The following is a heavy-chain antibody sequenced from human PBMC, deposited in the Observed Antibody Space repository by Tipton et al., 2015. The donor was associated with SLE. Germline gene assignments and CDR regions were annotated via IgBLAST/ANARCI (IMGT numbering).Heavy chain of an antibody. CDR3: ARHVSSSGLLTYFDH. J-gene: IGHJ4*02. Sequence: SLRLSCAASGFTFSSYWLHWVRQAPGKGLVWVSHISSDGRSTTYADSVKGRFTISRDNAKNTLYLQMNSLRAEDTAVYYCARHVSSSGLLTYFDHWGQGSLVTVSS. D-gene: IGHD2/OR15-2a*01. CDR1: GFTFSSYW. V-gene: IGHV3-74*01. CDR2: ISSDGRST.